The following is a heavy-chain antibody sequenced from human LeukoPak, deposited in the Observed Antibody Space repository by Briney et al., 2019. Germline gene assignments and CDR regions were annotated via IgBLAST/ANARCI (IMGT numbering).Heavy chain of an antibody. CDR2: IGISSGNT. J-gene: IGHJ4*01. D-gene: IGHD5-12*01. V-gene: IGHV3-48*01. CDR1: GFNFIDYS. Sequence: GGSLRLSCAASGFNFIDYSMNWVRQAPGKGLEWISYIGISSGNTKYADSVKGRFTISSDKARDSLYLQMNSLRVEDTAVYYCARDHRYAFDNWGHGTLDTVSS. CDR3: ARDHRYAFDN.